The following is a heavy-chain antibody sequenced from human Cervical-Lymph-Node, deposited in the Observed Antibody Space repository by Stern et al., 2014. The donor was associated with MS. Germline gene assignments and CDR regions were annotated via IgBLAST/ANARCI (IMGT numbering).Heavy chain of an antibody. Sequence: EEQLEESGEGLVKPGGSLRISCAASGFTFSHYTMIWVRQAPGKGLEWVSSISRNTNFIYYADSVEGRFTISRDNANNSLYLQMNSLRTEDTAVYYCARGGGVEADYWGQGTLVTVSS. V-gene: IGHV3-21*06. CDR2: ISRNTNFI. CDR1: GFTFSHYT. J-gene: IGHJ4*02. D-gene: IGHD3-10*01. CDR3: ARGGGVEADY.